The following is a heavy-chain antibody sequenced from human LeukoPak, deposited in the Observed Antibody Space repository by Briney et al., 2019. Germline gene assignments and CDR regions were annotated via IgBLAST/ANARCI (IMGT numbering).Heavy chain of an antibody. CDR1: GFTFSSYA. CDR2: ISGSGGST. D-gene: IGHD4-17*01. Sequence: GGSLRLSCAASGFTFSSYAMSWVRQAPGKGLEWVSAISGSGGSTYYADSVKGRFTISRDNSKNTLYLQMNSLRAEDTAVYYSAKRRPATVTTGALDYWGQGTLVTVSS. CDR3: AKRRPATVTTGALDY. J-gene: IGHJ4*02. V-gene: IGHV3-23*01.